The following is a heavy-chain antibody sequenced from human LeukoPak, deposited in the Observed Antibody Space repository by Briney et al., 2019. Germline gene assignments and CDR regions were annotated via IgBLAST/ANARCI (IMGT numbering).Heavy chain of an antibody. D-gene: IGHD1-26*01. CDR3: ARDLIIVGAKGYYYYYMDV. V-gene: IGHV1-69*13. J-gene: IGHJ6*03. CDR1: GGTFSSTP. Sequence: GASVKVSCKTSGGTFSSTPINWMRQAPGQGLEWMGGIIPMFGSPKYAQKFQGRVTITADESTSTAYMELSSLRSEDTAVYYCARDLIIVGAKGYYYYYMDVWGKGTTVTVSS. CDR2: IIPMFGSP.